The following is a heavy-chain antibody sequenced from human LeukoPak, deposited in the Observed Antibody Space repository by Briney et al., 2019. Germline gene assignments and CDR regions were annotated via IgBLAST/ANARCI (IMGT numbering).Heavy chain of an antibody. D-gene: IGHD6-6*01. Sequence: PSETLSLTCAVYGGSFSGYYWSWIRQPPGKGLEWIGEINHSGSTNYNPSLKSRVTISVDTSKNQFSLKLSSATAADTAVYYCARAGLIAARRYAKIDYWGQGTLVTVSS. CDR3: ARAGLIAARRYAKIDY. CDR2: INHSGST. V-gene: IGHV4-34*01. CDR1: GGSFSGYY. J-gene: IGHJ4*02.